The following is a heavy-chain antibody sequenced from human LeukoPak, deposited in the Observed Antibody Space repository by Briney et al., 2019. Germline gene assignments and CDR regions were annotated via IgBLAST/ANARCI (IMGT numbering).Heavy chain of an antibody. J-gene: IGHJ4*02. V-gene: IGHV3-33*01. CDR1: GFSFSTYG. CDR3: AGDTPPGGDYYFDY. Sequence: PGGSLKLSCEASGFSFSTYGMHWARQAPGKGLEGVELIWNAGTNTYYADSVKGRFTISRDNSKNTLYLQMNSLRAEDTAVYYCAGDTPPGGDYYFDYWGQGTLVIVSS. D-gene: IGHD3-16*01. CDR2: IWNAGTNT.